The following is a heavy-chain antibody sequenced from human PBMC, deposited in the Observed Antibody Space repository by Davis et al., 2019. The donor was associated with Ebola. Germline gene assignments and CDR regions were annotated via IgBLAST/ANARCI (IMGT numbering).Heavy chain of an antibody. D-gene: IGHD3-16*01. CDR1: GFTFSTFW. CDR3: AKDIQGGSSYLDY. V-gene: IGHV3-NL1*01. CDR2: IYSGGTTRYA. Sequence: GESLKISCAASGFTFSTFWMHWVRQVPGKGLEWVSVIYSGGTTRYADYADSVKGRFTISRDISKNTVYLQMNSLRVEDTAIYYCAKDIQGGSSYLDYWGQGTQVTVSS. J-gene: IGHJ4*02.